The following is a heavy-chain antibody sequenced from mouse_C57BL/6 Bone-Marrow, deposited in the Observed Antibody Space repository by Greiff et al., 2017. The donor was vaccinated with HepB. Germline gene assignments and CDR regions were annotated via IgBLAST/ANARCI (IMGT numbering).Heavy chain of an antibody. J-gene: IGHJ3*01. CDR2: IYPGGGYT. Sequence: QVQLKESGAELVRPGTSVKMSCKASGYTFTNYWIGWAKQRPGHGLEWIGDIYPGGGYTNYNEKFKGKATLTADKSSSTAYMQFSSLTSEDSAIYYCAREGSSGYQFAYWGQGTLVTVSA. V-gene: IGHV1-63*01. CDR1: GYTFTNYW. D-gene: IGHD3-2*02. CDR3: AREGSSGYQFAY.